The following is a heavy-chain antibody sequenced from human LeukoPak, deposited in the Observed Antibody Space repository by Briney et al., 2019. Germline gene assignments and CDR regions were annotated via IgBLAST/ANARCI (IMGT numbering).Heavy chain of an antibody. CDR2: IYHSGST. CDR3: ARLHMYYFDY. CDR1: GGSISSGDYY. Sequence: PSQTLSLTCTVSGGSISSGDYYWGWIRQPPGKGLEWIGSIYHSGSTYYNPSLKSRVTISVDTSKNQFSLKLSSVTAADTAVYYCARLHMYYFDYWGQGTLVTVSS. J-gene: IGHJ4*02. V-gene: IGHV4-39*07.